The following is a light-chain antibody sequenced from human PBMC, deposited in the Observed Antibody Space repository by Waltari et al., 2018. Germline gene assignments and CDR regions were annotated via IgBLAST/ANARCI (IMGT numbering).Light chain of an antibody. Sequence: EIVMTQSPATLSVSPGERATLSCRAKKTVRSNLAWYQQKPGQAPRLLIYGASTRATGIPARFSSSGSGTEFTLTISALQSEDFAVYYCQQYQNWPRTFGQGTKVEIK. V-gene: IGKV3-15*01. J-gene: IGKJ1*01. CDR3: QQYQNWPRT. CDR2: GAS. CDR1: KTVRSN.